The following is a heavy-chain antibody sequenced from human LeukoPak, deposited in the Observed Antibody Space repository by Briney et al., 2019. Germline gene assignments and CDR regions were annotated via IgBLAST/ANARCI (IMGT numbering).Heavy chain of an antibody. CDR3: ARGTIAVAGTFDY. V-gene: IGHV3-21*01. D-gene: IGHD6-19*01. J-gene: IGHJ4*02. CDR1: GFTFSSYN. CDR2: ISSSSDYI. Sequence: GGSLRLSCAASGFTFSSYNMNWVRQAPGKGLEWVSSISSSSDYIYYADSVKGRFTISRDNAKNSLYLQMNSLRAEDTAVYYCARGTIAVAGTFDYWGQGTLVTVSS.